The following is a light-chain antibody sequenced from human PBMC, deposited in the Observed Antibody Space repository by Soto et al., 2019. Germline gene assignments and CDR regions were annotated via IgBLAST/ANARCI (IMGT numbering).Light chain of an antibody. CDR1: QSVSSY. Sequence: EIVLTQSPATLSLSPGERATLSCRASQSVSSYLAWYQQKPGQAPRLLIYDAFNRATGIPARFSGSGSGTDFTLTIISLEPEDFAVYYCQQRSSWPFTFGTGTKVDI. V-gene: IGKV3-11*01. CDR3: QQRSSWPFT. CDR2: DAF. J-gene: IGKJ3*01.